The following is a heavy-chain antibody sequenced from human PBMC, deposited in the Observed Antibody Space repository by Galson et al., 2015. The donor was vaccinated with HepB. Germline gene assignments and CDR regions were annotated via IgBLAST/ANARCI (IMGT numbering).Heavy chain of an antibody. V-gene: IGHV1-69*13. D-gene: IGHD3-22*01. J-gene: IGHJ4*02. CDR2: IIPIFGTA. Sequence: SVKVSCKASGGTFSSYAISWVRQAPGQGLEWMGGIIPIFGTANYAQKFQGRVTITADESTSTAYMELSSLRSEETAVYYCAREDYDSSGYYPGDCWGQGTLVTVSS. CDR1: GGTFSSYA. CDR3: AREDYDSSGYYPGDC.